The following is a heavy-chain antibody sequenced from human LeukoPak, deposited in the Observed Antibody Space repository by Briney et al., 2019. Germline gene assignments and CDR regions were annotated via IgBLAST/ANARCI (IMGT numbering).Heavy chain of an antibody. CDR2: IYTSGST. J-gene: IGHJ4*02. D-gene: IGHD3-16*01. Sequence: PSQTLSLTCTVSGGSISSGSYYWSWIRQPAGKGLEWIGRIYTSGSTNYNPSLKSRVTISVDTSKNQFSLKLSSVTAADTAVYYCASSITFGGVQESGFDYWGQGTLVTVSS. V-gene: IGHV4-61*02. CDR3: ASSITFGGVQESGFDY. CDR1: GGSISSGSYY.